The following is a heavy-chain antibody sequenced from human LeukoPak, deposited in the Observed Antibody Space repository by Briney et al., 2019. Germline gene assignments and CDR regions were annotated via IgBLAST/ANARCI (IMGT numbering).Heavy chain of an antibody. CDR1: GFIFSNYW. Sequence: PGGSLRLSCAASGFIFSNYWMSWVRQVPGKGLEWVANTKQDGSEKYYVDSVKGRFTISRDNAKNSLYLQMNSLRDEDTAVYYCARDPRFFQDWGQGTLVTVSS. J-gene: IGHJ1*01. CDR3: ARDPRFFQD. V-gene: IGHV3-7*01. CDR2: TKQDGSEK. D-gene: IGHD3-3*01.